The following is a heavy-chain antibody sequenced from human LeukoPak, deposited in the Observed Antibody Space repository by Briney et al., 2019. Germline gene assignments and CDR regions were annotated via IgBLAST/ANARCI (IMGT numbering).Heavy chain of an antibody. CDR2: IYYSGST. CDR3: ARSAYCGGDCYSEWYFDL. Sequence: SETLSLTCTVSGGSISSSSYYWGWIRQPPGKGLEWIGSIYYSGSTYYNPSLKSRVTISVDTSKNQFSLKLSSVTAADTAVYYCARSAYCGGDCYSEWYFDLWGRGTLVTVSS. CDR1: GGSISSSSYY. V-gene: IGHV4-39*01. J-gene: IGHJ2*01. D-gene: IGHD2-21*02.